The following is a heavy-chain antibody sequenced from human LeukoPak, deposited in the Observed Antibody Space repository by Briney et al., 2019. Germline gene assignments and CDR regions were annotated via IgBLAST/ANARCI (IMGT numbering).Heavy chain of an antibody. J-gene: IGHJ4*02. Sequence: SETLSLTCALYGGSISGHSWTWIRQPPGKGLEWIGEMNHSGGPNYNPSLASRLTMSVDSSKNQFSLTLSSVTAADTPVYYCTRWGSWPYDYWGQGNLVTVSS. CDR2: MNHSGGP. CDR1: GGSISGHS. CDR3: TRWGSWPYDY. V-gene: IGHV4-34*01. D-gene: IGHD6-13*01.